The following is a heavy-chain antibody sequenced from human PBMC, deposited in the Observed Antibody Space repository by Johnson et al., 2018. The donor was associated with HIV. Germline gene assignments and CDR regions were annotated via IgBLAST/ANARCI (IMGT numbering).Heavy chain of an antibody. D-gene: IGHD3-10*01. CDR3: AKLGGSGNAFDI. J-gene: IGHJ3*02. V-gene: IGHV3-30*02. Sequence: SCAASGFTFSSYGMHWVRQAPGKGLEWVAFIRYDGSNKYYADSVKGRFTISRDNSKNTLYLQMNSLRAEDTAVYYCAKLGGSGNAFDIWGQGTMVTVSS. CDR2: IRYDGSNK. CDR1: GFTFSSYG.